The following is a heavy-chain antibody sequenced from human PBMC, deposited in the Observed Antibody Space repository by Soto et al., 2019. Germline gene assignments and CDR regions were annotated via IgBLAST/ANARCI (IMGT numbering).Heavy chain of an antibody. V-gene: IGHV3-23*01. J-gene: IGHJ4*01. CDR3: AKDNAYRYGDFCYFDY. CDR1: GFTFSRYA. D-gene: IGHD4-17*01. Sequence: EVQLLESGGGLVQPGGSLRLSCAASGFTFSRYAMSWVRQAPGKGLEWVSAISGSGGSTYYADSVKGRFTITRDNSKNTLYLQMNSLRAEDTAVYYCAKDNAYRYGDFCYFDYWGQGSLVTVSS. CDR2: ISGSGGST.